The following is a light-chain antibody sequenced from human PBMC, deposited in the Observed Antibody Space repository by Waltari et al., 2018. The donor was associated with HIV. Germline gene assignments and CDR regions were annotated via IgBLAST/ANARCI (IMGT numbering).Light chain of an antibody. CDR2: EVT. J-gene: IGLJ2*01. Sequence: QSALTQPASVSGSPGQSITISCTGTSSDVGGYNYVSWYQQHPGKAPKVMIYEVTNRHAGVSNRLSGSKSGNTASLTISGLQAEDEADYYCSSYTSSNTVVFGGGTKLTVL. CDR1: SSDVGGYNY. V-gene: IGLV2-14*01. CDR3: SSYTSSNTVV.